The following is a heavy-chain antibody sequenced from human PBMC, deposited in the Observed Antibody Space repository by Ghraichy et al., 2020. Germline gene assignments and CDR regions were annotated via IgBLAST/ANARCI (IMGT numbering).Heavy chain of an antibody. CDR1: GGSFSGYY. D-gene: IGHD4-17*01. CDR3: ARARGGDYGDYGEYWYFDL. Sequence: SETLSLTCAVYGGSFSGYYWSWIRQPPGKGLEWIGEINHSGSTNYNPSLKSRVTISVDTSKNQFSLKLSSVTAADTAVYYCARARGGDYGDYGEYWYFDLWGRGTLVTVSS. CDR2: INHSGST. V-gene: IGHV4-34*01. J-gene: IGHJ2*01.